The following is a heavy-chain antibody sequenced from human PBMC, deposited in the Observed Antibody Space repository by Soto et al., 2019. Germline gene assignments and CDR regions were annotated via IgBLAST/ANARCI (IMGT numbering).Heavy chain of an antibody. V-gene: IGHV3-23*01. Sequence: EVQLLESGGGLVQPGGSLRLSCAASGFTFSSYAMSWVRQAPGKGLEWVSAISGSGGSTYYADSVKGRFTISRDNSKNTLYLQMNSLRAEDTAVYYCALANNVGYYDSSGYYSYWGQGTLVTVSS. CDR2: ISGSGGST. CDR3: ALANNVGYYDSSGYYSY. CDR1: GFTFSSYA. J-gene: IGHJ4*02. D-gene: IGHD3-22*01.